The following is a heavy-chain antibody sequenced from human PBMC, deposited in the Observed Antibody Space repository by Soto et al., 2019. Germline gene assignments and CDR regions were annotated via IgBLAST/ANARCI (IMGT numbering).Heavy chain of an antibody. V-gene: IGHV3-74*01. CDR3: TRVGGGSGNYDY. CDR1: GFSFNDYW. J-gene: IGHJ4*01. D-gene: IGHD3-10*01. Sequence: SGGSLLLSCIASGFSFNDYWRHRVPQGPARDPQCLTSVNTEGTVTTYADSVKGRLTISRDNAKNMLFLQMNSLSPEDTAVYYCTRVGGGSGNYDYWGHGTQVTVSS. CDR2: VNTEGTVT.